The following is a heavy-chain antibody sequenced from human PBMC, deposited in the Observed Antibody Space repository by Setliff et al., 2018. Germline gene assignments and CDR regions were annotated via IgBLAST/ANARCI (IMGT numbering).Heavy chain of an antibody. J-gene: IGHJ6*03. CDR3: ARMSGFLYIDV. CDR2: IYTSWST. CDR1: GGSISSYY. Sequence: SETLSLTCTVSGGSISSYYWSWIRQPPGKGLEWIGYIYTSWSTNYNPSLKSRVTISVDTSKNQFSLKLSSVTAADTAVYYCARMSGFLYIDVWGKGTTVTVSS. D-gene: IGHD3-3*01. V-gene: IGHV4-4*08.